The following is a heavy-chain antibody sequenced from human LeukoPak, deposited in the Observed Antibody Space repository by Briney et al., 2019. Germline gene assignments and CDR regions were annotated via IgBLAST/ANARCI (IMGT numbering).Heavy chain of an antibody. CDR1: GYTFTSYG. V-gene: IGHV1-69*13. J-gene: IGHJ6*03. CDR2: IIPIFGTA. CDR3: ARGSQGDDSSGYWPRLRKSNYYYYMDV. Sequence: GASVKVSCKASGYTFTSYGISWVRQAPGQGLEWMGGIIPIFGTANYAQKFQGRVTITADESTSTAHMELSSLRSEDTAVYYCARGSQGDDSSGYWPRLRKSNYYYYMDVWGKGTTVTISS. D-gene: IGHD3-22*01.